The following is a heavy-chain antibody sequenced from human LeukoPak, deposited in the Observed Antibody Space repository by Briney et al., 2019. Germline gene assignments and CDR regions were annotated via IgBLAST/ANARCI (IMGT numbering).Heavy chain of an antibody. Sequence: GRSLRLSCAASGFSFSSYAMYWVRQAPGKGLEWVALISYDGSNKYYADSVKGRFTISRDSSRDTLYLQMNSLRAEDTAVYYCARDSHIVVVTAIRGDHFDYWGQGTLVTVSS. J-gene: IGHJ4*02. CDR1: GFSFSSYA. V-gene: IGHV3-30*01. CDR2: ISYDGSNK. D-gene: IGHD2-21*02. CDR3: ARDSHIVVVTAIRGDHFDY.